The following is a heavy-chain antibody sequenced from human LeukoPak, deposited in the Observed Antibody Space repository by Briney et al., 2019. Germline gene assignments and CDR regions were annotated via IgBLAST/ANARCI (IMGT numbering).Heavy chain of an antibody. D-gene: IGHD2-21*01. CDR3: ARSRCGGECYATGL. V-gene: IGHV3-7*01. CDR2: IKQDGSDK. J-gene: IGHJ4*02. CDR1: GFTLSNFW. Sequence: GGSLRLSCAASGFTLSNFWMSWVRQAPRKGLEWVANIKQDGSDKNYMDSVKGRFTISRDNAKNSLYLQINSLRAEDTAVYYCARSRCGGECYATGLWGQGTLVTVSS.